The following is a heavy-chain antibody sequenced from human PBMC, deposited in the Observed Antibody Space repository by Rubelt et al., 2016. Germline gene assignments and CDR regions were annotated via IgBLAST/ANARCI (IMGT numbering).Heavy chain of an antibody. J-gene: IGHJ4*02. CDR3: ARGSSGYPPLDY. CDR2: INPSDGST. D-gene: IGHD3-22*01. CDR1: GYTFTTYG. Sequence: GAAVKVSCKASGYTFTTYGFSWVRQAPGQGLECMGVINPSDGSTIYAPRFQRRITMTRDTSTTTVYMELSSLRSEDTAVYYCARGSSGYPPLDYWGQGTLVTVSS. V-gene: IGHV1-46*01.